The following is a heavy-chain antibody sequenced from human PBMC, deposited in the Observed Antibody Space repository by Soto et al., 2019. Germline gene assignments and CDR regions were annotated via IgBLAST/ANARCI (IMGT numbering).Heavy chain of an antibody. Sequence: SVKVSCKASGGTFSSYAISWVRQAPGQGLEWMGGIIPIFGTANYAQKFQGRVTITADESTSTAYMELSSLRSEDTAVYYCARPQTSNYYDSSGYYPHWGQGTLVTVPS. V-gene: IGHV1-69*13. CDR3: ARPQTSNYYDSSGYYPH. J-gene: IGHJ4*02. CDR1: GGTFSSYA. D-gene: IGHD3-22*01. CDR2: IIPIFGTA.